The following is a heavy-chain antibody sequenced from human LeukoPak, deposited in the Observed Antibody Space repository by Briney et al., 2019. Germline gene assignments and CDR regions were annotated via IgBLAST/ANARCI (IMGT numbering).Heavy chain of an antibody. J-gene: IGHJ5*02. V-gene: IGHV4-59*01. Sequence: SETLSLTCTVSGGSISSYYWSWIRQPPGKGLEWIGYIYYSGSTNYNPSLKSRVTISVDTSKNQFSLKLSSVTAADTAVYYCARGWRGNWFDPWGQGTLVTVSS. CDR2: IYYSGST. CDR3: ARGWRGNWFDP. CDR1: GGSISSYY. D-gene: IGHD3-3*01.